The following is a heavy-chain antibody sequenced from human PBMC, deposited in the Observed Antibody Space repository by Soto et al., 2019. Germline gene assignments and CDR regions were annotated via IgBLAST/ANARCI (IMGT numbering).Heavy chain of an antibody. CDR2: INPNSGGT. D-gene: IGHD3-22*01. V-gene: IGHV1-2*02. Sequence: QVQLVQSGAELKKPGASVKVSCKASGYTFTGYYMHWLRQAPGQGLEWMGWINPNSGGTKYAQKFQGRVTMTNDTSISTAYMELSRLGSDDTAVYYCARGDFDSSANYYAGWFDPWGQGTLVTVSS. CDR3: ARGDFDSSANYYAGWFDP. J-gene: IGHJ5*02. CDR1: GYTFTGYY.